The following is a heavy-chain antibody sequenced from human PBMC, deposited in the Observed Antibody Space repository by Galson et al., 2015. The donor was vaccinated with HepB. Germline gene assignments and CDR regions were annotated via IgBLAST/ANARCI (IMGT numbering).Heavy chain of an antibody. Sequence: SLRLSCAASGFSFSNYAMTWVRQAPGKGLEWVSAISGSGGDAFHADSVKGRFTISRDNPKNTLYLQMNSLRAEDTAVYYCAKVYRSGGSCFNDWGQGTLVTVSS. D-gene: IGHD2-15*01. CDR1: GFSFSNYA. CDR3: AKVYRSGGSCFND. J-gene: IGHJ4*02. CDR2: ISGSGGDA. V-gene: IGHV3-23*01.